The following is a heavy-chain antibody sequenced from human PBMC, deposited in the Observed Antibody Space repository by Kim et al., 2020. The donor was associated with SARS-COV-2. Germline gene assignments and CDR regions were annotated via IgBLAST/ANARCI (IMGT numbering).Heavy chain of an antibody. Sequence: GGSLRLSCAASGFTLSTAWMIWVRQPPGKGLEWVGRLKSKSGGGTIDYGAPVKGRFIITRDDSKNTLYLEMNSLKTEDTAVYYCTTTIWSGDPVDTWGPGTMVTVSS. CDR1: GFTLSTAW. J-gene: IGHJ3*02. CDR3: TTTIWSGDPVDT. CDR2: LKSKSGGGTI. V-gene: IGHV3-15*01. D-gene: IGHD3-10*01.